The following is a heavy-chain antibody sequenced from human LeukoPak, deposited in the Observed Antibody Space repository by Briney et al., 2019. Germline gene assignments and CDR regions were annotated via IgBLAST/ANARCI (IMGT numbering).Heavy chain of an antibody. CDR3: ARGSSLAY. Sequence: GGSLRLSCVASGFTLSSYAVSWVRQAPGKGLQWVSSLGISGDYAWYAGSVKGRFTISRDSSKNTLYLQMNSLRAEDTAFYYCARGSSLAYWGQGTLVTVSS. CDR1: GFTLSSYA. J-gene: IGHJ4*02. V-gene: IGHV3-23*01. CDR2: LGISGDYA. D-gene: IGHD6-6*01.